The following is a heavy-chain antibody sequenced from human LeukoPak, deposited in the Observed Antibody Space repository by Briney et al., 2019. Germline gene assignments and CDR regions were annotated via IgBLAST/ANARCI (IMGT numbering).Heavy chain of an antibody. CDR3: ARVAGYYPSYYFDY. CDR2: IYHSGST. CDR1: GGSISSGGYS. Sequence: SQTLSLTCAVSGGSISSGGYSWSWIRQPPGKGLEWIGCIYHSGSTYYNPSLKSRVTISVDRSKNQFSLKLSSVTAADTAVYYCARVAGYYPSYYFDYWGQGTLVTVSS. D-gene: IGHD3-22*01. V-gene: IGHV4-30-2*01. J-gene: IGHJ4*02.